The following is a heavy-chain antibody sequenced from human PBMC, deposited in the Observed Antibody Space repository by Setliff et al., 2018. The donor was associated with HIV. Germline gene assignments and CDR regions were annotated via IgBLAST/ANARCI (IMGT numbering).Heavy chain of an antibody. D-gene: IGHD2-21*01. Sequence: RASVKVSCKASGYTFTRYAIHWVRQAPGQRLEWMGWINAGNGNTEYSQKFQGRVIITRDTSATTAYMELYSLRSEDTAVYYCARGTYCGGDCYSSLLASYYFDYWGQETLVTVSS. CDR3: ARGTYCGGDCYSSLLASYYFDY. CDR2: INAGNGNT. V-gene: IGHV1-3*01. CDR1: GYTFTRYA. J-gene: IGHJ4*02.